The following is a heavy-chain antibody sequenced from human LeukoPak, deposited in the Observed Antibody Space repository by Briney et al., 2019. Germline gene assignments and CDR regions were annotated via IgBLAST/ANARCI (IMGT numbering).Heavy chain of an antibody. D-gene: IGHD3-10*01. J-gene: IGHJ5*02. V-gene: IGHV1-69*13. CDR3: AREGMRGLLFWFDP. CDR1: GGTFSSYA. Sequence: VASVKVSCKASGGTFSSYANSWVRQAPGQGLEWMGGIIPIFGTANYAQKFQGRVTITADESTSTAYMELSSLRSEDTAVYYCAREGMRGLLFWFDPWGQGTLVTVSS. CDR2: IIPIFGTA.